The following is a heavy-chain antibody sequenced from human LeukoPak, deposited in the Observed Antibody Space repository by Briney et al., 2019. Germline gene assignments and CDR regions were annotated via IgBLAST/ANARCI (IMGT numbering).Heavy chain of an antibody. CDR2: INRDGTEK. CDR1: GFNFSDSF. D-gene: IGHD2-21*01. J-gene: IGHJ4*02. Sequence: PGGSVRLSCSTSGFNFSDSFMTGVRQAPGKGLQWVANINRDGTEKHFLDSVEGRFTISRDNAKKSLYLLMNSLRRQDNAGDCCVRGDWYLESWGQGTLINASS. CDR3: VRGDWYLES. V-gene: IGHV3-7*04.